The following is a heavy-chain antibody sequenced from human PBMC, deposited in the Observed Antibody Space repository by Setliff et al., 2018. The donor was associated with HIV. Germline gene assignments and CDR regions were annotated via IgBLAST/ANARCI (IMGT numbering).Heavy chain of an antibody. J-gene: IGHJ6*03. CDR2: VYYSGTT. CDR1: GGSTSSSSYY. CDR3: ASASGNSSSYFFYYMDV. V-gene: IGHV4-39*01. Sequence: SETLSLTCTVSGGSTSSSSYYWGLIRQPPGKGLEWIGSVYYSGTTYYNPSLKSRVTISVDTSKNQFSLKLSSVTAADTAVYYCASASGNSSSYFFYYMDVWGKGTTVTVSS. D-gene: IGHD6-13*01.